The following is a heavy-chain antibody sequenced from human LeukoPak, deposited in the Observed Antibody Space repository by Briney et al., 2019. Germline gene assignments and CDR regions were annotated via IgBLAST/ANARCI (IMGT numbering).Heavy chain of an antibody. D-gene: IGHD2-2*01. Sequence: GGSLRLSCAASGFTFSSYAMSWVRQAPGKGLEWVSAISGSGGSTYYADSVKGRITISRDNSKNTLYLQMNSLRAEDTAVYYCAKGKDIVVVPAATHFDYWGQGTLVTVSS. CDR1: GFTFSSYA. V-gene: IGHV3-23*01. CDR2: ISGSGGST. J-gene: IGHJ4*02. CDR3: AKGKDIVVVPAATHFDY.